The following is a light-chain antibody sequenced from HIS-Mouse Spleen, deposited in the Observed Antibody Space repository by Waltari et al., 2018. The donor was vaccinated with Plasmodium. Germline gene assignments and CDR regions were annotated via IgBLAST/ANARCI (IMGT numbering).Light chain of an antibody. J-gene: IGLJ3*02. CDR2: EDS. CDR3: YSTDSSGNHRV. Sequence: SYELTQPPSVSVSPGKTARLHCSGEALPKTYAYWYQQKSGQAPVLVIYEDSKRPSGIPERFSGSSSGTMATLTISGAQVEDEADYYCYSTDSSGNHRVFGGGTKLTVL. CDR1: ALPKTY. V-gene: IGLV3-10*01.